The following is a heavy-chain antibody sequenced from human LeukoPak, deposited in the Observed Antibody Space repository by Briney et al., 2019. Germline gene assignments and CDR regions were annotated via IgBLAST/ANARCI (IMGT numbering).Heavy chain of an antibody. J-gene: IGHJ6*02. D-gene: IGHD5-12*01. CDR3: ARAGYSGYDFGYYYGMDV. CDR2: INPSGGST. V-gene: IGHV1-46*01. Sequence: ASVKVSCKASGYTFTSYYMHWVRQAPGQGLEWMGIINPSGGSTSYAQKFQGRVTMTRDTSTSTVYMELSSLRSEDTAVYYCARAGYSGYDFGYYYGMDVWDQGTTVTVSS. CDR1: GYTFTSYY.